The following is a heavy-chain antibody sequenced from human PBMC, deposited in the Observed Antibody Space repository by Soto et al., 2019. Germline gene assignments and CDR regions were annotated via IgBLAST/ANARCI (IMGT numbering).Heavy chain of an antibody. J-gene: IGHJ4*02. V-gene: IGHV3-23*01. CDR1: GSTFDTYA. D-gene: IGHD1-7*01. CDR2: ITGSGGST. CDR3: ARDSRTSSQFDY. Sequence: EVQLLEAGGGLVQPGGALRLSCAASGSTFDTYAMSWVRQAPGKGLEWVSGITGSGGSTDYADSVKGRFTISRDTSRNTLYLQMSRLSVEDTAIYYCARDSRTSSQFDYWGQGTLVTVSS.